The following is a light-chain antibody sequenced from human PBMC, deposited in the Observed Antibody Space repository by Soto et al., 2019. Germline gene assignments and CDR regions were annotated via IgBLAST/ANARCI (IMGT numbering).Light chain of an antibody. J-gene: IGKJ5*01. CDR3: QQRSNWPPIT. CDR1: QSVNHN. Sequence: DRVMTPSPDTLSASPGERVSLSCRASQSVNHNLAWYQQKPGQAPRLLIHGATTRATGIPARFSGSGSGTEFTLTISSLQSEDFAVYYCQQRSNWPPITFGQGTRLGIK. V-gene: IGKV3-15*01. CDR2: GAT.